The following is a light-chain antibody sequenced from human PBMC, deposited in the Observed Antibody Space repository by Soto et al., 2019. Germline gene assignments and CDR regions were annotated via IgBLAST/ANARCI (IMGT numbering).Light chain of an antibody. CDR1: SSDVGGYNY. Sequence: QSVLTHPRSVSGSPGQSVTISCTGTSSDVGGYNYVSWYQQYPGKAPKLMIYDVIKRPSGVPDRFSGSKSGNTASLTISGLQAEDEADYYCCSYAGSYTFVVFGGGTQLTVL. CDR2: DVI. CDR3: CSYAGSYTFVV. J-gene: IGLJ2*01. V-gene: IGLV2-11*01.